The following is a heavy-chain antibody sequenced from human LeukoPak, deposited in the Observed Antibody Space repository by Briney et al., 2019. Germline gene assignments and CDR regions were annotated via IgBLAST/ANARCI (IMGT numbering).Heavy chain of an antibody. D-gene: IGHD1-14*01. J-gene: IGHJ4*02. CDR2: ISWNSGSI. V-gene: IGHV3-9*01. CDR3: AKGDTGHFDY. CDR1: GFTFDDYA. Sequence: GGSLRLSCAASGFTFDDYAMHWVRQAPGKGLEWVSGISWNSGSIGYADSVKGRFTISRDNAKNSLYLQMNSLRAEDTALYYCAKGDTGHFDYWGQGTLVTVSS.